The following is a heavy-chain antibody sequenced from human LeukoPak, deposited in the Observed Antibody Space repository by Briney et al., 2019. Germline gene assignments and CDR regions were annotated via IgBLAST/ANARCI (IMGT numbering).Heavy chain of an antibody. V-gene: IGHV3-49*04. Sequence: QTGGSLSLSCTASGFTFGVHDMSWVRQAPGKGLEWVGFIRSKAYGRTTEYAACVKGRFTISSDDSKSIGYLQMNSLKTKCTAVYDCVRGPIELWIHNGIVVWGQGTTVTVSS. J-gene: IGHJ6*01. D-gene: IGHD5-18*01. CDR1: GFTFGVHD. CDR2: IRSKAYGRTT. CDR3: VRGPIELWIHNGIVV.